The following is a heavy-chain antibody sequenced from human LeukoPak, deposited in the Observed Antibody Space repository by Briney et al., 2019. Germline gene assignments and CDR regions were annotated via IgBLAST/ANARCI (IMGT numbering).Heavy chain of an antibody. CDR2: INHSGST. Sequence: SETLSLTCAAYGGSFSGYYWSWIRQPPGKGLEWIGEINHSGSTNYSPSLKSRVTISVDKSKNQFSLRLTSVTAADTAVYYCARSPTKRVPEDYWGQGTLVTVSS. J-gene: IGHJ4*02. CDR1: GGSFSGYY. V-gene: IGHV4-34*01. CDR3: ARSPTKRVPEDY. D-gene: IGHD2-2*01.